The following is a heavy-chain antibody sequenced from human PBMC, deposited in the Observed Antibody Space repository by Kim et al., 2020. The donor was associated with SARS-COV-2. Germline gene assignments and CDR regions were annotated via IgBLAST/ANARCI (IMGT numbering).Heavy chain of an antibody. CDR3: ARDQEALLWFGELRTYGMDV. D-gene: IGHD3-10*01. Sequence: SVKVSCKASGGTFSSYAISWVRQAPGQGLEWMGGIIPIFGTANYAQKFQGRVTITADKSTSTAYMELSSLRSEDTAVYYCARDQEALLWFGELRTYGMDVWGQGTTVTVSS. J-gene: IGHJ6*02. V-gene: IGHV1-69*06. CDR1: GGTFSSYA. CDR2: IIPIFGTA.